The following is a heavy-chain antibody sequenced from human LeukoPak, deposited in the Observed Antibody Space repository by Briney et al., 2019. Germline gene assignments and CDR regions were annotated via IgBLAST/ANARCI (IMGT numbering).Heavy chain of an antibody. J-gene: IGHJ4*02. D-gene: IGHD5-24*01. CDR2: ISGSGGST. CDR1: GFTFTSYA. V-gene: IGHV3-23*01. Sequence: QPGGSLRLSCAASGFTFTSYAMSWVRQAPGKGLEWVSGISGSGGSTYYADSVKGRFTISRDNSKNTLYLQMNSLRAEDTAVYYCAAISRADDLDYWGQGTLVTVSS. CDR3: AAISRADDLDY.